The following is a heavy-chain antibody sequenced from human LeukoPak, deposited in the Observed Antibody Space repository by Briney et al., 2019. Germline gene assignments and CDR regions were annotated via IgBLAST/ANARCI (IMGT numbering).Heavy chain of an antibody. CDR2: IYYSGNT. D-gene: IGHD4-17*01. CDR3: ARSTVPYYFDY. J-gene: IGHJ4*01. CDR1: GGSISSGGYY. Sequence: SETLSLTCTVSGGSISSGGYYWSWIRQRPGKDLEWIGYIYYSGNTYYNPSLKSRVTISVDTSKNQFSLKLNSVTAADTAVYYCARSTVPYYFDYWGQGTMVTVSS. V-gene: IGHV4-31*03.